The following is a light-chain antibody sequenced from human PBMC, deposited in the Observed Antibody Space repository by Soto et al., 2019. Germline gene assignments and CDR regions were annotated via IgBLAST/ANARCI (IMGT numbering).Light chain of an antibody. CDR3: QSYDSSLSAWV. CDR2: GNI. Sequence: QAVVTQPPSVSGAPGQRVTMSCTGSSSNIGAGYDVQWFQQLPGTAPRLLIYGNINRLSGVPARFSGSKSGTSASLAITGLQAEDEADYYCQSYDSSLSAWVFGGGTKVTVL. V-gene: IGLV1-40*01. CDR1: SSNIGAGYD. J-gene: IGLJ3*02.